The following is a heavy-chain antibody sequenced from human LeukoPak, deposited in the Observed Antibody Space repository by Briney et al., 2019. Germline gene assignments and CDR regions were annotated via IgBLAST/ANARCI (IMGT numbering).Heavy chain of an antibody. Sequence: GGSLRLSCVGSGFSFSSYAMTWVRQAPGKGLEWVSTITASRDSTFYADSVKGRFTISRDDSKNTFYLQMNSLRVEDTAMYYCAKDGSGYFYTFDYWGQGTLVTASS. CDR2: ITASRDST. CDR1: GFSFSSYA. CDR3: AKDGSGYFYTFDY. D-gene: IGHD3-22*01. V-gene: IGHV3-23*01. J-gene: IGHJ4*02.